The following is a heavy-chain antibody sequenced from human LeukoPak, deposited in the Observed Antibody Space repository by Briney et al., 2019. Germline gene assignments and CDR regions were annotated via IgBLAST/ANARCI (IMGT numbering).Heavy chain of an antibody. CDR3: ARDRGWLDRYNWFDP. Sequence: GASVKVSCKASGYTFTGYYIHWVRQAPGQGLEWVGWINPNSGGTNYAQKFQGRVTMTRDTSISTAYMELTRLRSEDTAVYYCARDRGWLDRYNWFDPWGQGTLVTVSS. CDR2: INPNSGGT. CDR1: GYTFTGYY. V-gene: IGHV1-2*02. J-gene: IGHJ5*02. D-gene: IGHD6-19*01.